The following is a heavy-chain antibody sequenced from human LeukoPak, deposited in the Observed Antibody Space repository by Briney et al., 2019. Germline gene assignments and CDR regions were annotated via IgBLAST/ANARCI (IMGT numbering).Heavy chain of an antibody. CDR2: ISVYNGNT. V-gene: IGHV1-18*01. Sequence: ASVKVSCKASGYTFTNYGISWVRQAPGQGLEWMGWISVYNGNTNYAQKLQGRVTMTTDTSTSTAYMELRSLRSDDTAVYYCANGGYSGYDLDYWGQGTLVTVSS. CDR3: ANGGYSGYDLDY. J-gene: IGHJ4*02. D-gene: IGHD5-12*01. CDR1: GYTFTNYG.